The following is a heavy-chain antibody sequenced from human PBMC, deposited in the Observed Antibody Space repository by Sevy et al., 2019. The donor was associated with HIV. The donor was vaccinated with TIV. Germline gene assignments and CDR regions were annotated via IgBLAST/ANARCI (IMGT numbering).Heavy chain of an antibody. CDR1: VFTFSTYT. J-gene: IGHJ3*02. CDR2: ISSSSNYI. V-gene: IGHV3-21*01. D-gene: IGHD3-10*01. Sequence: GGSLRLSCAASVFTFSTYTMNWVRQAPGKGLEWVSSISSSSNYIYYADSMKGRFTISRDNANNSLYLQMNSLRAEDTAVYYCARPYGSGSWEAFDIWGQGTMVTVSS. CDR3: ARPYGSGSWEAFDI.